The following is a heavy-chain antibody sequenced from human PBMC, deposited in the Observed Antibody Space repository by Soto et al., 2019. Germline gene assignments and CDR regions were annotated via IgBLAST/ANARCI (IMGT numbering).Heavy chain of an antibody. Sequence: GGSLRLSCAASGFTFGTTDMSWVRQAPGAGLEWVSTIDGSGGITYYADSVKGRFTISRDNSRNTVYLQMNSLRGDDTALYYCVKNSGCFNIWGQGALVTVSS. J-gene: IGHJ4*02. CDR2: IDGSGGIT. CDR3: VKNSGCFNI. V-gene: IGHV3-23*01. D-gene: IGHD3-10*01. CDR1: GFTFGTTD.